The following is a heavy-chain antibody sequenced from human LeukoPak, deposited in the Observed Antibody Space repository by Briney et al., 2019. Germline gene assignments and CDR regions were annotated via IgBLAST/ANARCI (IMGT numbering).Heavy chain of an antibody. V-gene: IGHV4-59*01. J-gene: IGHJ6*02. CDR3: ARDMVGATYYYGMDV. CDR1: GGSISSYY. Sequence: NPSETLSLTCTVSGGSISSYYWSWIRQPPGKGLEWIGYIYYSGSTNYNPSLKSRVTISVDTSKNQFSLKLSSVAAADTAVYYCARDMVGATYYYGMDVWGQGTTVTVS. D-gene: IGHD1-26*01. CDR2: IYYSGST.